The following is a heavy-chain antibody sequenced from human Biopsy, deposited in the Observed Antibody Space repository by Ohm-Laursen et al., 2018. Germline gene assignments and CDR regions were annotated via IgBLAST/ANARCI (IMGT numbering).Heavy chain of an antibody. J-gene: IGHJ6*02. CDR1: GYTFAGYY. Sequence: ASVKVSCNVSGYTFAGYYLHWVRQAPGHGLEWMGWINPNSGNANYAQSFQGRLTVTRDTSISTAYMELTSRTFDDPAIYYCARVPAYPSIDGYYGLDLWGQGTTVIVSS. CDR3: ARVPAYPSIDGYYGLDL. V-gene: IGHV1-2*02. CDR2: INPNSGNA. D-gene: IGHD3-9*01.